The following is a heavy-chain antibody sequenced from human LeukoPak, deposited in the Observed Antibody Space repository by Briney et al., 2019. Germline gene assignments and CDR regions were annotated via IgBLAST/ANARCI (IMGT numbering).Heavy chain of an antibody. J-gene: IGHJ4*02. V-gene: IGHV3-21*01. CDR2: ISSSSSYI. D-gene: IGHD4-17*01. CDR3: ATEMTTVTLGDY. Sequence: SGGSLRLSCAASGFTFSSYSMNWVRQAPGKGLEWVSSISSSSSYIYYADSVKGRFTISRDNAKNSLYLQMNSLRAEDTAVYYCATEMTTVTLGDYWGQGTLVTVSS. CDR1: GFTFSSYS.